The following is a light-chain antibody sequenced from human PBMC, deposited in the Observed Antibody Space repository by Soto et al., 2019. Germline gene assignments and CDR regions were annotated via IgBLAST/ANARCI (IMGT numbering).Light chain of an antibody. V-gene: IGLV2-14*01. J-gene: IGLJ2*01. CDR3: SSYTSSSTLVL. Sequence: QSALTQPASVSGSPGQSITISCTGTSGDVGGYNFVSWYQQHPGKAPKLIIYEVSNRPSGVSNRFSGSKSGNTASLTISGLQAEDEADYYCSSYTSSSTLVLFGGGTKLHRP. CDR1: SGDVGGYNF. CDR2: EVS.